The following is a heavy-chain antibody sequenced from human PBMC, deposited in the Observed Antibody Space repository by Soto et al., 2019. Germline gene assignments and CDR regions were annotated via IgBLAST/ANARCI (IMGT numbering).Heavy chain of an antibody. D-gene: IGHD3-22*01. J-gene: IGHJ4*02. Sequence: PGESLKISCHGSGYTFTDHWITWVRQMPWKGLEWMGRINPSDSHTNYSPSFQGHVTMSVDKSISTAYLQWSSLKASDSAMYYCARHASYYVSSGYFGTYWGQGTLVTVSS. CDR3: ARHASYYVSSGYFGTY. V-gene: IGHV5-10-1*01. CDR1: GYTFTDHW. CDR2: INPSDSHT.